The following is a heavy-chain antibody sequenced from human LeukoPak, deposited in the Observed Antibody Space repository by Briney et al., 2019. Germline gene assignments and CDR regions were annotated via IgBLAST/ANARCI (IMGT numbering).Heavy chain of an antibody. CDR3: SGRDSSRSPRAY. CDR2: IKPDGSEK. V-gene: IGHV3-7*01. D-gene: IGHD2-2*01. Sequence: GGSLRLSCAASGLTFTDFWMNWVRLAPGRGLEWVANIKPDGSEKYYVDSVKGRFAISRDNAKNEVYLEMNSLIAEDTGVYYCSGRDSSRSPRAYWGQGTLVSVSS. J-gene: IGHJ4*02. CDR1: GLTFTDFW.